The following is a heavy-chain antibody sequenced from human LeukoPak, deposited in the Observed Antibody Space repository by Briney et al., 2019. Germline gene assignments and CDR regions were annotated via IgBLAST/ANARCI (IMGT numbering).Heavy chain of an antibody. CDR3: ARDGAPMVRALNM. Sequence: GGSLRLSCAASGFTFSSYAMHWVRQAPGKGLEWVAVISYDGSNKYYADSVKGRFTISRDNAKNSLYLQMNSLRDEDTAVYYCARDGAPMVRALNMWGQGTLVTVSS. J-gene: IGHJ4*02. CDR2: ISYDGSNK. V-gene: IGHV3-30-3*01. CDR1: GFTFSSYA. D-gene: IGHD3-10*01.